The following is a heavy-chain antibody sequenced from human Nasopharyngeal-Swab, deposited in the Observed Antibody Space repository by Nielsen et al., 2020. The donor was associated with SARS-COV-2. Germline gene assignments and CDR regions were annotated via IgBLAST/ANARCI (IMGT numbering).Heavy chain of an antibody. Sequence: GESLKISCAASGLTFSSYAISWVRQAPGKGLEWVSVISGSDYSTYYADSVKGRFTISRDNSKNTVSLQMNSLRAEDTAIYYCAKDRDSGDDSDDYYHYYGMDVWGQGTTVTVSS. J-gene: IGHJ6*02. CDR2: ISGSDYST. D-gene: IGHD5-12*01. CDR3: AKDRDSGDDSDDYYHYYGMDV. CDR1: GLTFSSYA. V-gene: IGHV3-23*01.